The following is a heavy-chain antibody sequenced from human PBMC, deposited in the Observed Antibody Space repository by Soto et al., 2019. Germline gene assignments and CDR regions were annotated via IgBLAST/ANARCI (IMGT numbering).Heavy chain of an antibody. CDR2: ISYDGSNK. V-gene: IGHV3-30*18. CDR1: GFTFGSYG. CDR3: AKPSDYDFWSGSVGGMDV. D-gene: IGHD3-3*01. J-gene: IGHJ6*02. Sequence: QVQLVESGGGVVQPGRSLRLSCAASGFTFGSYGMHWVRQAPGKGLEWVAVISYDGSNKYYADSVKGRFTISRDNSKNTLYLQMNSLRAEDTAVYYCAKPSDYDFWSGSVGGMDVWGQGTTVTVSS.